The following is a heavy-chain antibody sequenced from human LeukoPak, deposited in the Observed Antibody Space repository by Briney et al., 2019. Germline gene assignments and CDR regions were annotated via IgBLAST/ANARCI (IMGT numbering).Heavy chain of an antibody. CDR2: ISSSSSYI. Sequence: PGGSLRLSCAASGFTFSSYSMNWVRQAPGKGLEWVSSISSSSSYIYYADSVKGRFTISRENAKNSLYLQMNSLRAEDTAVYYCARDGHRAPLDSSGYYYDYWGQGTLVTVSS. V-gene: IGHV3-21*01. D-gene: IGHD3-22*01. J-gene: IGHJ4*02. CDR3: ARDGHRAPLDSSGYYYDY. CDR1: GFTFSSYS.